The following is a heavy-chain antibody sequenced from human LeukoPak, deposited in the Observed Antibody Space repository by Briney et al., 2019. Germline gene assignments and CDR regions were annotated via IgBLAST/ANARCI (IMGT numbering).Heavy chain of an antibody. CDR1: GGSFSGYY. Sequence: SETLSLTCAVYGGSFSGYYWSWIRQPPGKGLEWIGEINHSGSTNYNPSLKSRVTISVDTSKNQFSLKLSSVTAADTAVCYCARGRVATNLGRRNWFDPWGQGTLVTVSS. D-gene: IGHD5-12*01. J-gene: IGHJ5*02. CDR2: INHSGST. V-gene: IGHV4-34*01. CDR3: ARGRVATNLGRRNWFDP.